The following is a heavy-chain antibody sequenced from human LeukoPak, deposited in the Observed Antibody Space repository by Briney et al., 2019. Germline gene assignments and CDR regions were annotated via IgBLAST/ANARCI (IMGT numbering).Heavy chain of an antibody. CDR3: ARLGGESGSFD. Sequence: KPGGSLRLSCAASGFTFNNAWMSWVRQAPGKGLEWIGEIYHSGSTNYNPSLKSRVTISVDKSKNQFSLKLSSVTAADTAVYYCARLGGESGSFDWGQGTLVTVSS. D-gene: IGHD1-26*01. V-gene: IGHV4-4*02. CDR1: GFTFNNAW. J-gene: IGHJ4*02. CDR2: IYHSGST.